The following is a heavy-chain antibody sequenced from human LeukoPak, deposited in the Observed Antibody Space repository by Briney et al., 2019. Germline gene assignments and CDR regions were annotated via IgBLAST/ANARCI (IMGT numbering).Heavy chain of an antibody. CDR1: GYTFTSYT. Sequence: ASVKVSCKASGYTFTSYTMHWVRQAPGQRLEWMGWINAGYGNTKYSQKFQGRVTITRDTSASTAYMELSSLRSEDTAVYYCASGDTALAYTSFDYWGQGTLDTVSS. CDR2: INAGYGNT. D-gene: IGHD5-18*01. J-gene: IGHJ4*02. CDR3: ASGDTALAYTSFDY. V-gene: IGHV1-3*01.